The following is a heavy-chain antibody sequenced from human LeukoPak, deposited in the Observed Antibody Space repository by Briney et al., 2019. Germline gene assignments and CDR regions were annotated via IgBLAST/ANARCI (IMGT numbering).Heavy chain of an antibody. D-gene: IGHD6-19*01. CDR1: GFTFDDFA. J-gene: IGHJ3*02. CDR3: AKDLGSSGWPRGAFDI. CDR2: ISWNSGSI. Sequence: GGSLRLSCAASGFTFDDFAMHWVRQAPGKGLEWVSGISWNSGSIGYADSVKGRFTISRDNAKNSLYLQMNSLRAEDTALYYCAKDLGSSGWPRGAFDIWGQGTMVTVSS. V-gene: IGHV3-9*01.